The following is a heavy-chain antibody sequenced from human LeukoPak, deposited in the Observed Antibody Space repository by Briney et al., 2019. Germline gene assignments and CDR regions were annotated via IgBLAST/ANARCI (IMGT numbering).Heavy chain of an antibody. V-gene: IGHV3-15*01. CDR2: IKSKTDGGTT. D-gene: IGHD6-13*01. Sequence: PGGSLRLSCAASGFTFSNAWMSWVRQAPGKGLEWVGRIKSKTDGGTTDYAAPVKGRFTISRDDSKNTLYLQMNSLKTEDTAVYYCTTDLPGIAAGPPGYWGQGTLVTVSS. CDR3: TTDLPGIAAGPPGY. J-gene: IGHJ4*02. CDR1: GFTFSNAW.